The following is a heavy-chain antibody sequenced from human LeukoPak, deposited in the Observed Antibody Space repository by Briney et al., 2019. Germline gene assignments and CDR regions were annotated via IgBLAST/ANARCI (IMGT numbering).Heavy chain of an antibody. D-gene: IGHD6-19*01. J-gene: IGHJ4*02. V-gene: IGHV3-23*01. Sequence: PGGSLRLSCTASGFIASSNYMSWVRRAPGKGLEWVSSIGASGGSTYYADSVKGRFTISRDNSKNTLYLQMNSLRAEDTAVYYCAKYDGGYSSGWLDYWGQGTLVTVSS. CDR2: IGASGGST. CDR3: AKYDGGYSSGWLDY. CDR1: GFIASSNY.